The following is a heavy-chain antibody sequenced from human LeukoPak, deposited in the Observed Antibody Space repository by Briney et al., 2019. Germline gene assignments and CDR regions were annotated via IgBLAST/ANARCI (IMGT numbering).Heavy chain of an antibody. V-gene: IGHV1-2*02. CDR1: GYTFTGYY. CDR3: ARDSHDWNYSAFDP. CDR2: INPNSGVT. Sequence: GSVKVSCKASGYTFTGYYIHWVRQAPGQGLEWRGWINPNSGVTNYAQKFQGRVTMTRDTSISTAYMELSRLRADDTALYYCARDSHDWNYSAFDPWGQGTLVTVSS. J-gene: IGHJ5*02. D-gene: IGHD1-7*01.